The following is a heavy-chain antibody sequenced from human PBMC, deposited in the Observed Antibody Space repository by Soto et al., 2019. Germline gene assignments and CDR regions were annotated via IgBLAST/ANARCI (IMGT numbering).Heavy chain of an antibody. CDR2: MNQDGSQI. V-gene: IGHV3-7*01. CDR3: ARDRGPNTPDY. J-gene: IGHJ4*02. CDR1: GFTFSNYW. Sequence: EVQVVESGGGLVQPGGSLRLSCAVSGFTFSNYWMTWFRQAPGKGLEWVAYMNQDGSQIYYVDSLRGRFTISRDNAKNSLYLQMNSLRVDDTAVYYCARDRGPNTPDYWGQGTLVTVSS. D-gene: IGHD2-2*02.